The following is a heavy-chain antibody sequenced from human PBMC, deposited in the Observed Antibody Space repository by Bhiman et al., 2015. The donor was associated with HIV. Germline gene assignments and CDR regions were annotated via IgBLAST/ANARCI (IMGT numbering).Heavy chain of an antibody. J-gene: IGHJ3*02. V-gene: IGHV3-48*03. CDR3: ARKIGYGYAFDI. CDR2: IHSSGTII. D-gene: IGHD5-12*01. CDR1: TFTLSGYD. Sequence: EVQLVESGGGLVQPGGSLRLSCAASTFTLSGYDMNWVRQAPGKGLEWVSYIHSSGTIIKYVDSVKGRFTISRDNAKNSLYLQMNSLRAEDTAVYYCARKIGYGYAFDIWGQGTMVTVSS.